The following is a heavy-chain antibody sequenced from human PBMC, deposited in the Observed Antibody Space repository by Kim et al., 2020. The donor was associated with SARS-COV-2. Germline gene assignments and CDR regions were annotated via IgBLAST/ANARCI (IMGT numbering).Heavy chain of an antibody. D-gene: IGHD2-2*01. Sequence: ASVKVSCKASGYTFTSYAMNWVRQAPGQGLEWMGWINTNTGNPTYAQGFTGRFVFSLDTSVSTAYPQISSLKAEDTAVYYCARAHCSSTSCLFDYWGQGTLVTVSS. J-gene: IGHJ4*02. CDR3: ARAHCSSTSCLFDY. CDR2: INTNTGNP. V-gene: IGHV7-4-1*02. CDR1: GYTFTSYA.